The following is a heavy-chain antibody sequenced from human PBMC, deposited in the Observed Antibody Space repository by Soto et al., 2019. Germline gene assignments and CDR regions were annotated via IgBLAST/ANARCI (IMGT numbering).Heavy chain of an antibody. V-gene: IGHV1-69*02. J-gene: IGHJ4*02. D-gene: IGHD2-2*01. CDR1: GGTFSSYT. CDR3: AILRAQSTYGHF. Sequence: QVQLVQSGAEVKKPGSSVKVSCKASGGTFSSYTISWVRQAPGQGLEWMGGVTPMFDITNYSQNFQGGVTITADKSTGTAYMELSSLRSKDTAVYYCAILRAQSTYGHFWGQGTLITVSS. CDR2: VTPMFDIT.